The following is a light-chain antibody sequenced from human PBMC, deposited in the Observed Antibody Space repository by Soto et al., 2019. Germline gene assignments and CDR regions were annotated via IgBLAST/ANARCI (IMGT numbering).Light chain of an antibody. V-gene: IGLV2-14*01. CDR2: DVS. J-gene: IGLJ2*01. CDR3: SSYTSSSTPLV. Sequence: QSALTQPASVSGSPGQSITISCTGTSSDVGGYNYVSWYQQHPGKAPKLMIYDVSNRPSGVSNRFSGSKSGNTASLTISGLQTDDHADYECSSYTSSSTPLVFGGGTKVTVL. CDR1: SSDVGGYNY.